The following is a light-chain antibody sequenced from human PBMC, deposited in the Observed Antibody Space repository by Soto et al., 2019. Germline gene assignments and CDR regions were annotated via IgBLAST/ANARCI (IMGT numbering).Light chain of an antibody. CDR1: SSDVGGYNY. V-gene: IGLV2-14*01. Sequence: QFALTQPASVSGSPGQSITISCTGTSSDVGGYNYVSWYQQHPGKAPKLMIYDVNNRPSGVSNRFSGSRSGNTASLTISGLQAEDEADYYCSSYTSSSTLVVFGGGTQLTVL. J-gene: IGLJ2*01. CDR3: SSYTSSSTLVV. CDR2: DVN.